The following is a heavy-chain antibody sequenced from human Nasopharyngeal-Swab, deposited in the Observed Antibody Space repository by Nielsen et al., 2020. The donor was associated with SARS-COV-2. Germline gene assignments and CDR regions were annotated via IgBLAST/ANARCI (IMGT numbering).Heavy chain of an antibody. V-gene: IGHV1-2*06. D-gene: IGHD2-15*01. CDR3: ARDLVCSGGSCYRYYYYYGMDV. J-gene: IGHJ6*02. Sequence: WVRQAPGQGLEWMGRINPNSGGTNYAQKFQGRVTMTRVTSISTVYMELSSLRSEDTAVYYCARDLVCSGGSCYRYYYYYGMDVWGQGTTVTVSS. CDR2: INPNSGGT.